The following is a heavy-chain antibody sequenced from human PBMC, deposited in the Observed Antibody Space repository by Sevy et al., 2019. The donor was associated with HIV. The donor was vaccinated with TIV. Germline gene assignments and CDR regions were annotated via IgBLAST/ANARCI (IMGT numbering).Heavy chain of an antibody. CDR1: GFTFSVAW. D-gene: IGHD3-10*01. V-gene: IGHV3-15*07. CDR3: ATSRGVQGGETRYD. CDR2: IKSNAEGATT. Sequence: EGSLRLSCAASGFTFSVAWMNWVRQAPGQELEWVGHIKSNAEGATTNYAAPVKGRFTISRDDSKTTVYLQMNSLQTEDTAVYYCATSRGVQGGETRYDWGRGTLVTVSS. J-gene: IGHJ4*02.